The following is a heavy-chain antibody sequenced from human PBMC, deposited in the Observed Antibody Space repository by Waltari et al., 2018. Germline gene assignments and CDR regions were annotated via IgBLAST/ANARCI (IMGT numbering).Heavy chain of an antibody. V-gene: IGHV4-59*01. CDR1: GCSFSSSY. J-gene: IGHJ3*02. D-gene: IGHD1-26*01. CDR3: ARDHPLGGKAFDI. Sequence: QVQLQESGPGLVKPSETLSLPCTVSGCSFSSSYWSWIRQPPGKGLEWIGYIYYSGSTNYNPSLKSRVTISVDTSKNQFSLKLSSVTAADTAVYYCARDHPLGGKAFDIWGQGTMVTVSS. CDR2: IYYSGST.